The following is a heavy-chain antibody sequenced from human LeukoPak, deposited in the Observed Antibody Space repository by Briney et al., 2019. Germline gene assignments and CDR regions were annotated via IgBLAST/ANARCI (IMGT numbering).Heavy chain of an antibody. D-gene: IGHD3-10*01. CDR1: GFTFSSYS. V-gene: IGHV3-21*01. J-gene: IGHJ5*02. Sequence: PGGSLRLSCAASGFTFSSYSMNWVRQAPGKGLEWVSSISSSSSYIYYADSMKGRFTISRDNAKNSLYLQMNSLRAEDTAVYYCYGSGSYYNNWFDPWGQGTLVTVSS. CDR2: ISSSSSYI. CDR3: YGSGSYYNNWFDP.